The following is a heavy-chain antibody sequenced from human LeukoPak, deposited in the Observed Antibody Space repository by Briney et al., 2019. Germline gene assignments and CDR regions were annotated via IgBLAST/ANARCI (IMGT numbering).Heavy chain of an antibody. CDR3: VRDFYCSGGSRPLFDS. V-gene: IGHV3-23*01. Sequence: GGSLRLSCAASGFTFSIYAMSWVRQAPGKGLAWVSGLNENGGNTYYADSVKGRFTISRDNSENTLYLQMSSLRAEDTAIYYCVRDFYCSGGSRPLFDSWGQGTLVTVSS. D-gene: IGHD2-15*01. J-gene: IGHJ4*02. CDR1: GFTFSIYA. CDR2: LNENGGNT.